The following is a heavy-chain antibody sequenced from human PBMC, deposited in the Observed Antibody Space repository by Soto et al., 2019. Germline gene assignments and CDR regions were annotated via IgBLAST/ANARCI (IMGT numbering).Heavy chain of an antibody. V-gene: IGHV1-2*02. CDR2: INAHSGGT. J-gene: IGHJ5*02. CDR1: GFSFTGYY. Sequence: ASVKVSCKASGFSFTGYYIHWLRQAPGQGLEWMGWINAHSGGTEYAQKFQGRVTLTRDTSIATAYLTLTSLTSDDTALYYCAKDLTRQIAYWLVPSGPEAQVTVSS. D-gene: IGHD3-16*01. CDR3: AKDLTRQIAYWLVP.